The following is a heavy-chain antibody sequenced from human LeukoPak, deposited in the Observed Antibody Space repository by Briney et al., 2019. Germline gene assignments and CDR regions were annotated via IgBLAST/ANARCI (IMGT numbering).Heavy chain of an antibody. CDR2: MTSAGST. CDR1: GFTFSRYA. V-gene: IGHV3-23*01. D-gene: IGHD6-19*01. J-gene: IGHJ6*02. Sequence: SGGSLRLSCAASGFTFSRYAMGWVRQAPGKGLAWVSAMTSAGSTYYADSVKGRFTVSRDNSKNTLYLQMNSLRAEDTAVYYCATQTIKYSSGWYSNYYGMDVWGQGTTVTVSS. CDR3: ATQTIKYSSGWYSNYYGMDV.